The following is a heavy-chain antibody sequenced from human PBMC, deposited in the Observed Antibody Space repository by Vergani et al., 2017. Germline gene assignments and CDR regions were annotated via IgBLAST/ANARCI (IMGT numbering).Heavy chain of an antibody. V-gene: IGHV3-23*01. Sequence: EMQLWESGGGLVKPGGSLRLSCVGSGFSFGNYAMSWVRQAPGKGLEWVAAIGGGGFGTFHADSVKGRFTVSRDNSKNTLYLQMNSLRAEDTAVYYCAKDGSGSYPTFDYWGQGTLVTVSS. CDR2: IGGGGFGT. D-gene: IGHD3-10*01. J-gene: IGHJ4*02. CDR3: AKDGSGSYPTFDY. CDR1: GFSFGNYA.